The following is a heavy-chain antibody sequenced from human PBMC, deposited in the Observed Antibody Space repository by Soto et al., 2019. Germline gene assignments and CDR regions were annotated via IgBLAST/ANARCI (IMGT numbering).Heavy chain of an antibody. V-gene: IGHV4-59*01. CDR3: ERCGHSSGVNWLET. J-gene: IGHJ5*02. Sequence: SSSXSLTWTVGVCSIMIYYLILMRHPPGEGPELIGYIYYSGSTKYNPSLKSRVNISVDTSKHQFSMNLSSVTAADTAVYYCERCGHSSGVNWLETCGQRPLVNVYS. D-gene: IGHD5-18*01. CDR2: IYYSGST. CDR1: VCSIMIYY.